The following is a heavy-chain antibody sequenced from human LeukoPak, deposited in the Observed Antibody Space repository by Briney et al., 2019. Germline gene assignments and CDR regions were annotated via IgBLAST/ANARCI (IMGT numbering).Heavy chain of an antibody. CDR1: GLTVSSSS. D-gene: IGHD4-11*01. CDR2: MHSGGST. CDR3: ARTEDYRFDY. J-gene: IGHJ4*02. V-gene: IGHV3-53*01. Sequence: GGSLRLSCAVSGLTVSSSSMSWVRQAPGKGLEWVSFMHSGGSTYYADSLKGRFTLSRDNSKNTLYLQMNSLRAEDTAVYYCARTEDYRFDYWGQGTLVTVSS.